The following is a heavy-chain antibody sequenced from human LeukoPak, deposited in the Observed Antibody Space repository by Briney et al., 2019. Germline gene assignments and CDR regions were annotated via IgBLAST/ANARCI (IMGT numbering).Heavy chain of an antibody. CDR3: ARHGFGVVRGTNWFDP. CDR1: GVSITSTTHY. J-gene: IGHJ5*02. CDR2: INHSGDT. Sequence: SETLSLTCSVSGVSITSTTHYWGWIRQPPGKGLEWIGSINHSGDTSYNPSLKSRLTVSRDTTKNQFSLKLSSVTAAGTAVYYCARHGFGVVRGTNWFDPWGQGTLVTVSS. D-gene: IGHD3-10*01. V-gene: IGHV4-39*01.